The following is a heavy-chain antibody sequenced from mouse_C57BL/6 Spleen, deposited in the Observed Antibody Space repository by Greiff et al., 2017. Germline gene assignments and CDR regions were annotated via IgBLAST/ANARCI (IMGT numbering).Heavy chain of an antibody. D-gene: IGHD1-1*01. CDR2: ISYDGSN. V-gene: IGHV3-6*01. CDR1: GYSITSGYY. CDR3: ARKGSYGSRWD. J-gene: IGHJ2*01. Sequence: EVQLQESGPGLVKPSQSLSLTCSVTGYSITSGYYWNWIRQFPGNKLEWMGYISYDGSNNYNPSLKNRISITRHTSKHQFFLKLNSVTTEDTAKYYCARKGSYGSRWDWGQGTTLTVSS.